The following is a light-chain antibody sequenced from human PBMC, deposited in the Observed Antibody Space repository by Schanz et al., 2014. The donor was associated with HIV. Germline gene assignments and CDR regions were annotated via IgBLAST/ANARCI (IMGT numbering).Light chain of an antibody. CDR1: SSDVGGYNY. CDR3: SSYTTSGSLV. J-gene: IGLJ3*02. CDR2: DVS. Sequence: QSALTQPASVSGSPGQSITISCTGTSSDVGGYNYVAWYQQHAGKAPKLMIFDVSNRPSGVSYRFSGSKSGNTASLTISGLQAEDEADYYCSSYTTSGSLVFGGGTKLTVL. V-gene: IGLV2-14*01.